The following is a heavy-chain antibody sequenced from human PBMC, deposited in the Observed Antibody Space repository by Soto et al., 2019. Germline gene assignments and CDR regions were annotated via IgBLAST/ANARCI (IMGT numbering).Heavy chain of an antibody. CDR1: GFTFDYYW. Sequence: EVQLVESGGGLVQPGESLRLSCAASGFTFDYYWMHWVRQAPGKGLVWVSRIHSDGTSTTYADSVKGRFTISRDNAKNTLSLQINSLRAEDTAVYYCARGDRGAFDLRGQGTVVTVSS. D-gene: IGHD1-26*01. J-gene: IGHJ3*01. V-gene: IGHV3-74*01. CDR2: IHSDGTST. CDR3: ARGDRGAFDL.